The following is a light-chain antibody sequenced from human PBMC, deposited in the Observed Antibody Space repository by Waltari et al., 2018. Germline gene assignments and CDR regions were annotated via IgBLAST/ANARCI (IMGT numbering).Light chain of an antibody. V-gene: IGLV8-61*01. CDR3: ALYMGSGIWV. Sequence: QTVVTQEPSLSVSPGGTVTLTCALSSGSISTTSYSLWYQQSPGQAPRTLVYKANSRSSGVPDRFSGSILGNKAALTITGAQADDESDYYCALYMGSGIWVFGGGTKLTVL. CDR1: SGSISTTSY. J-gene: IGLJ3*02. CDR2: KAN.